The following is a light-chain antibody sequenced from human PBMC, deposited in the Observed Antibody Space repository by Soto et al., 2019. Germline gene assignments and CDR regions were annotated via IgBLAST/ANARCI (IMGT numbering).Light chain of an antibody. Sequence: DIQMTQSPSSLSASVGDRVTITCRASQSITSKLYWYQQKPGKVPNLLIYAASSLQSGVPSRFSGSGSGTDFTLTISSLQPEDFATYYCHQSYRSPPTFGQGTKVDIK. CDR2: AAS. J-gene: IGKJ1*01. CDR3: HQSYRSPPT. V-gene: IGKV1-39*01. CDR1: QSITSK.